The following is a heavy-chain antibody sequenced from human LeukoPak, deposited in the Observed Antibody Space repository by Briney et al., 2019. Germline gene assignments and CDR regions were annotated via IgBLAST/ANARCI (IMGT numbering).Heavy chain of an antibody. CDR3: ARNLLHLGGLSWYYFDY. Sequence: SVKVSCKASGGTFSSYAISWVRQAPGQGLEWMGGIIPIFGTANYAQKFQGRVTITADESTSTAYMELSSLRSEDTAVYYCARNLLHLGGLSWYYFDYWGQGTLVTVSS. J-gene: IGHJ4*02. D-gene: IGHD3-16*02. CDR2: IIPIFGTA. V-gene: IGHV1-69*13. CDR1: GGTFSSYA.